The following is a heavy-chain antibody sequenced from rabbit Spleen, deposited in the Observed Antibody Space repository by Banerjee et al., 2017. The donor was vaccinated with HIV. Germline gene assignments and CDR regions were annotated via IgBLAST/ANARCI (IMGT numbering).Heavy chain of an antibody. V-gene: IGHV1S40*01. CDR1: GVSFSSSSY. CDR2: IDSGSSGFT. J-gene: IGHJ6*01. Sequence: QSLEESGGDLVKPGASLTLTCTASGVSFSSSSYMCWVRQAPGKGLEWIACIDSGSSGFTYFATWAKGRFTCSKTSSTMVTLQVTRLTAADTATYFCARDTSSSFSSYGMDLWGQGTLVTVS. CDR3: ARDTSSSFSSYGMDL. D-gene: IGHD1-1*01.